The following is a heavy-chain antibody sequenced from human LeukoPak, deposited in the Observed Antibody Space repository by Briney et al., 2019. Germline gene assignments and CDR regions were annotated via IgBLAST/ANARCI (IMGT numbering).Heavy chain of an antibody. CDR2: IYYSGST. D-gene: IGHD3-10*01. CDR3: ARVDGSGSYWVDV. J-gene: IGHJ6*02. CDR1: GGSISSSSYY. Sequence: SETLSLTCTVSGGSISSSSYYWGWIRQPPGKGLEWIGSIYYSGSTYYNPSLKSRVTISVDTSKNQFSLKLSSVTAADTAVYYCARVDGSGSYWVDVWGQGTTVTVSS. V-gene: IGHV4-39*07.